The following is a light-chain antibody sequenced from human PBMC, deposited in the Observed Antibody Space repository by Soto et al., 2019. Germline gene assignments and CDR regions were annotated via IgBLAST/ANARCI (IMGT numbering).Light chain of an antibody. CDR1: QSILYSSNNKNY. CDR3: QQYYSSPPT. J-gene: IGKJ1*01. V-gene: IGKV4-1*01. Sequence: DIVMTQSPDSLAVSLGERATINCKSRQSILYSSNNKNYLAWYQQKPGQPPKLLIYWASTRESGVPDRFSGSGSGTDFTLTISSLQAEDVAVYHCQQYYSSPPTFGQGTKVEIK. CDR2: WAS.